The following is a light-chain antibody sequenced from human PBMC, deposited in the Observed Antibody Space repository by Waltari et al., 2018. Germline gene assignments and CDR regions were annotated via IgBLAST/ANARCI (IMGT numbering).Light chain of an antibody. CDR2: GAS. CDR1: QSVSSSY. Sequence: IVLTQSPGPLSLSPGERATLSCRASQSVSSSYLAWYQQKPGQAPRLLIYGASSRATGIPDRFSGSGSGTDFTLTISRLEPEDFAVYYCQQYGSPGTFGPGTKVDIK. CDR3: QQYGSPGT. V-gene: IGKV3-20*01. J-gene: IGKJ3*01.